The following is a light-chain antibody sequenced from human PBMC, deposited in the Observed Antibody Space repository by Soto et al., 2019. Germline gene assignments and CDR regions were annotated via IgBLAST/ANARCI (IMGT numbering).Light chain of an antibody. CDR2: DVR. J-gene: IGLJ1*01. Sequence: QSAPTQPASPSWAPGQPLTLSLPRTHNYVGGYNYVSWYQQHPGKAPKLIIYDVRNRPSGVSNRFSGSKSGNTASLTISGLQTEDEADYYCSSYTSINTRVFGTGTKVTVL. CDR1: HNYVGGYNY. CDR3: SSYTSINTRV. V-gene: IGLV2-14*01.